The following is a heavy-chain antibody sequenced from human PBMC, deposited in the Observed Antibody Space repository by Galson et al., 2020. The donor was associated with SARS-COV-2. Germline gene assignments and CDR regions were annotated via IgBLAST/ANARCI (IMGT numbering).Heavy chain of an antibody. CDR3: ARLRYYDVLTGYIVDV. D-gene: IGHD3-9*01. CDR1: GYTFTDYY. V-gene: IGHV1-2*02. CDR2: INPKSGGT. J-gene: IGHJ6*02. Sequence: ASVKVPCKASGYTFTDYYIHWVRQAPGHGLEWMGWINPKSGGTNYAQKFEGRVTMTRDTSITTAYMELSRLRADDTAVYYCARLRYYDVLTGYIVDVWGQGTMVTVSS.